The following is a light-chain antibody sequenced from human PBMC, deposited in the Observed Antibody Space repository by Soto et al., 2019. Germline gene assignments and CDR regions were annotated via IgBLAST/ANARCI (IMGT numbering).Light chain of an antibody. J-gene: IGLJ1*01. CDR1: SSNIGGNS. CDR3: GSWDSSLSAYV. V-gene: IGLV1-51*01. Sequence: QSVLTQPPSVSAAPRQRVTISCSGSSSNIGGNSVSWYQQLPGTAPKLLIYDDDERPSGIPDRFSGSKSGTSATLGITGFQTGDEADYYCGSWDSSLSAYVFGTGTKVTVL. CDR2: DDD.